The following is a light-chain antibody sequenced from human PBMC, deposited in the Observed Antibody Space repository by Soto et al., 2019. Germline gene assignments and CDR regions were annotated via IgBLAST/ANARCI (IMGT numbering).Light chain of an antibody. Sequence: AIQMTQSPSSLSASVGDRVTITCRASQGIRNDLGWYQQKPGKAPKLLIYAATTLQSGVPSRFSGSGSGTDFTLTISSLQPEDFATYYCQQSYGTLTFGGGTKVDIK. V-gene: IGKV1-6*01. CDR1: QGIRND. CDR3: QQSYGTLT. CDR2: AAT. J-gene: IGKJ4*01.